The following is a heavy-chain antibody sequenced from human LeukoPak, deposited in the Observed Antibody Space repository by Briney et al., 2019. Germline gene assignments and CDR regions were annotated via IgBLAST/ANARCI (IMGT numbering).Heavy chain of an antibody. D-gene: IGHD6-19*01. J-gene: IGHJ4*02. CDR3: ARPLYSSGWSTRLVGYFDY. V-gene: IGHV3-74*01. CDR2: INSDGSST. CDR1: GFTFSSYW. Sequence: GGSLRLSCAASGFTFSSYWMHWVRQAPGKGLVWVSRINSDGSSTSYADSVKGRFTISRDNSKNTLYLQMNSLRAEDTAVYYCARPLYSSGWSTRLVGYFDYWGQGTLVTVSS.